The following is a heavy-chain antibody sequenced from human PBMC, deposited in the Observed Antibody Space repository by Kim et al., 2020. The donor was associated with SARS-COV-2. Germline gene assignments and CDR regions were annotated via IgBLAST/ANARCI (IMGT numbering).Heavy chain of an antibody. V-gene: IGHV1-18*01. CDR3: ARKGGYYYGSGETYGMDV. CDR1: GYTFTSYG. Sequence: ASVKVSCKASGYTFTSYGISWVRQAPGQGLEWMGWISAYNGNTNYAQKLQGRVTMTTDTSTSTAYMELRSLRSEDTAVYYCARKGGYYYGSGETYGMDVWGQGTTVTVSS. D-gene: IGHD3-10*01. CDR2: ISAYNGNT. J-gene: IGHJ6*02.